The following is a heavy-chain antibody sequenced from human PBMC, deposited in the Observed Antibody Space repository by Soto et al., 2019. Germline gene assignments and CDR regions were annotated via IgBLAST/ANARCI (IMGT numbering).Heavy chain of an antibody. Sequence: GGSLRLSCAAAGFTFSSYWMHWVRQAPGKGLVWVSRINSDGSSTSYADSVKGRFTISRDNAKNTLYLQMNSLSAEDTAVYYCARGLPGVLHYYYYGMYVWGQGTTVTVSS. CDR1: GFTFSSYW. CDR3: ARGLPGVLHYYYYGMYV. V-gene: IGHV3-74*01. D-gene: IGHD7-27*01. J-gene: IGHJ6*02. CDR2: INSDGSST.